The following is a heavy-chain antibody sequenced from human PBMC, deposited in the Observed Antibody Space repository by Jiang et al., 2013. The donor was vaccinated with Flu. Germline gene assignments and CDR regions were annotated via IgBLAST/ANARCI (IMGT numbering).Heavy chain of an antibody. V-gene: IGHV5-51*03. Sequence: GAEVKKPGESLKISCKGSGYTFTNYWIGWVRQIPGKGLEWMGIMYPADSDIRYSPSFQGQVTISAGTSISTAYLQWNSVKASDTAMYYCVRGWRGAGYDPPLDWGQGTLVTVSS. CDR1: GYTFTNYW. CDR3: VRGWRGAGYDPPLD. CDR2: MYPADSDI. J-gene: IGHJ4*02. D-gene: IGHD5-12*01.